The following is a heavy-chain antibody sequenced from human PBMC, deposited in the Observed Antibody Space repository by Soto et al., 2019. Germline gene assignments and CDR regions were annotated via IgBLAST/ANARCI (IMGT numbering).Heavy chain of an antibody. CDR2: ISGSGGST. CDR1: GFTFSSYA. D-gene: IGHD5-18*01. Sequence: GGSLRLSCAASGFTFSSYAMSWVRQAPGKGLEWVSAISGSGGSTYYADSVKGRFTISRDNSKNTLYLQMNSLRAEDTAVYYCAKDQYVDTAMVTQDYYYYGMDVWGQGTTVTVSS. J-gene: IGHJ6*02. CDR3: AKDQYVDTAMVTQDYYYYGMDV. V-gene: IGHV3-23*01.